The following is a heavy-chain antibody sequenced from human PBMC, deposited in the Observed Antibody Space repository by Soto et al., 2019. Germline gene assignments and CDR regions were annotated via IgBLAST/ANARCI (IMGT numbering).Heavy chain of an antibody. V-gene: IGHV3-30*18. J-gene: IGHJ4*02. CDR3: AKDRMGAGILGDFDY. Sequence: QVQLVESGGGVVQPGKSLRLSCAGSGFTFSSYGMDWVRQAPGKGLEWVAVISYDGSNKYYADSVKGRFTISRDNSKNTLYLQMSSMRADDTAVYYCAKDRMGAGILGDFDYWGQGTLVTVSS. D-gene: IGHD3-16*01. CDR2: ISYDGSNK. CDR1: GFTFSSYG.